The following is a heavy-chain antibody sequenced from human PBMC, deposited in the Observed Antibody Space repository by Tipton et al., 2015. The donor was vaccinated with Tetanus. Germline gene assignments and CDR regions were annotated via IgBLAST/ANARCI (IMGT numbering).Heavy chain of an antibody. J-gene: IGHJ5*02. CDR2: IYSGGST. CDR1: GFTVSSNY. V-gene: IGHV3-53*01. D-gene: IGHD4-17*01. Sequence: SLRLSCAASGFTVSSNYMSWVRQAPGKGLEWVSVIYSGGSTYYADSVKGRFTISRDNSKNTLYLQMNSLRAEDTAVYYCARDSSYGDYGGWFDPWGQGTLVTVSS. CDR3: ARDSSYGDYGGWFDP.